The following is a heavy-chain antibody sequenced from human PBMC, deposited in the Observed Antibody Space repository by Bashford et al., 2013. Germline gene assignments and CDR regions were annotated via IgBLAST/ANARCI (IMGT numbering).Heavy chain of an antibody. V-gene: IGHV1-69*13. D-gene: IGHD6-6*01. CDR1: GGTFSSYG. J-gene: IGHJ4*02. CDR2: IIPIFGTA. CDR3: ARGAKRVAAREYYFDY. Sequence: SVKVSCKASGGTFSSYGINWVRQAPGQGLEWMGGIIPIFGTANYAQKFQGRVTITADESTSSAYMQLSSLRSEDTAVYYCARGAKRVAAREYYFDYWGQGTLVTVSS.